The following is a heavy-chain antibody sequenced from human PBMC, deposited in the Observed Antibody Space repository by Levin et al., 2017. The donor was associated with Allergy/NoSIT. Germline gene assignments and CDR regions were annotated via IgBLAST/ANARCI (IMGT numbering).Heavy chain of an antibody. Sequence: PGGSLRLSCKGSGYSFTSYWIGWVRQMPGKGLEWMGIIYPGDSDTRYSPSFQGQVTISADKSISTAYLQWSSLKASDTAMYYCARHSSYYGSGSPQNWFDPWGQGTLVTVSS. CDR3: ARHSSYYGSGSPQNWFDP. D-gene: IGHD3-10*01. J-gene: IGHJ5*02. CDR2: IYPGDSDT. CDR1: GYSFTSYW. V-gene: IGHV5-51*01.